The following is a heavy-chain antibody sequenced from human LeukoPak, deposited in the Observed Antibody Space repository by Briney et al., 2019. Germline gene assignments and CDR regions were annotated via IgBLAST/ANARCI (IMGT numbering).Heavy chain of an antibody. CDR1: GFNFIDYS. Sequence: PGGSLRLSCAASGFNFIDYSLNWVRQAPGKGQEWISYIGISSGNTKYADSVKGRFTISRDKARNSLYLQMNSLRVEDTAVYYCARDHRYAFDNWGHGTLVTVSS. CDR2: IGISSGNT. V-gene: IGHV3-48*01. CDR3: ARDHRYAFDN. D-gene: IGHD5-12*01. J-gene: IGHJ4*01.